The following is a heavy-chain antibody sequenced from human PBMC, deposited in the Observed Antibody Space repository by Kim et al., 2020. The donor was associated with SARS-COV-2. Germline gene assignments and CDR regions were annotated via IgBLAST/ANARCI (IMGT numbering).Heavy chain of an antibody. D-gene: IGHD3-9*01. Sequence: ASVKVSCKASGYTFTSYGISWVRQAPGQGLEWMGWISAYNGNTNYAQKLQGRVTMTTDTSTSTAYMELRSLRSDDTAVYYCARGADILTGRKNYYYYYMDVWGKGTTVTVSS. J-gene: IGHJ6*03. CDR3: ARGADILTGRKNYYYYYMDV. V-gene: IGHV1-18*01. CDR2: ISAYNGNT. CDR1: GYTFTSYG.